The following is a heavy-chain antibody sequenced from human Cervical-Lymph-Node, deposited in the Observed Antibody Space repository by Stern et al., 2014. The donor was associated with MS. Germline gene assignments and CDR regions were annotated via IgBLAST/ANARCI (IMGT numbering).Heavy chain of an antibody. CDR3: IAMAGTGGGFDT. Sequence: VQLVQSGAEVKKPGASVKVSCKASGYTFTSYGISWVRQAPGQGLEWMGWISGYNDDTNYVEKFQGRVTMTTNTSTSTAYMELRSLGSDDTARDPQIAMAGTGGGFDTWGQGTLVTVSS. D-gene: IGHD6-19*01. J-gene: IGHJ5*02. CDR2: ISGYNDDT. CDR1: GYTFTSYG. V-gene: IGHV1-18*01.